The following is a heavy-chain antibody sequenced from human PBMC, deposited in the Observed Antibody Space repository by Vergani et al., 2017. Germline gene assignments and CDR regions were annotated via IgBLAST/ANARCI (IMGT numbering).Heavy chain of an antibody. J-gene: IGHJ6*03. V-gene: IGHV1-69*01. CDR3: ARMGYSSSWYGRSSKDYYYYYYMDV. CDR2: IIPIFGTA. Sequence: QVQLVQSGAEVKKPGSSVKVSCKASGGTFSSYAISWVRQAPGQGLEWMGGIIPIFGTANYAQKFQGRVTITADESTSTAYMELSSLRSEDTAVYYCARMGYSSSWYGRSSKDYYYYYYMDVWGKGTTVTVSS. CDR1: GGTFSSYA. D-gene: IGHD6-13*01.